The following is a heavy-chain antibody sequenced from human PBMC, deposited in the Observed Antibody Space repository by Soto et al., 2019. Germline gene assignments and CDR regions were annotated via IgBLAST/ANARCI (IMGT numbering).Heavy chain of an antibody. CDR3: ASECNRDSSGYYHFDS. D-gene: IGHD3-22*01. V-gene: IGHV1-46*01. J-gene: IGHJ4*02. CDR1: GYTFTSYY. CDR2: INPSGGST. Sequence: QVQLVQSGAEVKKPGASVKVSCKASGYTFTSYYMHWVRQAPGQGLEWMGIINPSGGSTSYAQKFQGRVTMTRDTPTSTVYMELSSLRSEDTAVYYCASECNRDSSGYYHFDSWGQGTLVTVSS.